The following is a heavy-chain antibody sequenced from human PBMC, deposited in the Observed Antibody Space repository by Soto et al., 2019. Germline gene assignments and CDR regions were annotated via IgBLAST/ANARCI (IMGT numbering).Heavy chain of an antibody. CDR3: AIRIGPALYYYYYGMDV. CDR2: IYPGDSDT. J-gene: IGHJ6*04. V-gene: IGHV5-51*01. D-gene: IGHD3-16*02. CDR1: GYSFTSYW. Sequence: PGESLKISCKGSGYSFTSYWIGWVRQMPGKGLEWMGIIYPGDSDTRYSPSFQGQVTISADKSISTAYLQWSSLKASDTAIYYCAIRIGPALYYYYYGMDVWGKGTTVTVSS.